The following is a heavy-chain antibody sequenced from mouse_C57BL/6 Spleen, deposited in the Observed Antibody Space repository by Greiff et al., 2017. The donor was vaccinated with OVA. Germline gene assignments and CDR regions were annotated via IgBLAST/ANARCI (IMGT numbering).Heavy chain of an antibody. D-gene: IGHD1-1*01. CDR1: GYTFTSYW. CDR3: ARVITTVGDYFDY. CDR2: INPSSGYT. J-gene: IGHJ2*01. Sequence: VQLQQSGAELAKPGASVKLSCKASGYTFTSYWMHWVKQRPGQGLEWIGYINPSSGYTKYNQKFKDKATLTADKSSSTAYMQLSSLTYEDSAVYYCARVITTVGDYFDYWGQGTTLTVSS. V-gene: IGHV1-7*01.